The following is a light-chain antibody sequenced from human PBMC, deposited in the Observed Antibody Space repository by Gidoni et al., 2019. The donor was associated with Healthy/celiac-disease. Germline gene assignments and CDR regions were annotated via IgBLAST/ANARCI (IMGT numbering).Light chain of an antibody. Sequence: EIVLTQSPATLSLSPGERATLSCRASQSVSSYLAWYQQKPGQAPRLLIYDASNRATGIPARFSGSGSGTDFTLTISSLEPEDFAVYYCRQRSNWPGTFGQXTKLEIK. CDR1: QSVSSY. J-gene: IGKJ2*01. CDR2: DAS. V-gene: IGKV3-11*01. CDR3: RQRSNWPGT.